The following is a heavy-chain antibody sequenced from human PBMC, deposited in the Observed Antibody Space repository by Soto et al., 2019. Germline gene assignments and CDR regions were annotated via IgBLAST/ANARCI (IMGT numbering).Heavy chain of an antibody. D-gene: IGHD3-3*01. Sequence: EVQLLESGGDWVQPGGSLRLSCAASGFTFSRHAMSWVRQAPGKGLEWVSVISGGGTSTYYADSVKGRFAISRDNSKNTVHLQMNSLRAEDTAVYYCAKDAITVYGVVIPRGQYYGMDVWGQGTTVTVS. CDR3: AKDAITVYGVVIPRGQYYGMDV. J-gene: IGHJ6*02. CDR1: GFTFSRHA. CDR2: ISGGGTST. V-gene: IGHV3-23*01.